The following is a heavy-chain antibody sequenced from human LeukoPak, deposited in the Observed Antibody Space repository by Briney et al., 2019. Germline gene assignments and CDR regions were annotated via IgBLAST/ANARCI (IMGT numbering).Heavy chain of an antibody. CDR1: GFTFRSYS. CDR3: ARGAYGSGSYFFDY. D-gene: IGHD3-10*01. CDR2: ISSSSTI. Sequence: GGSLRLSCAASGFTFRSYSMNWVRQAPGKGPEGVSYISSSSTIYYADSVKGRFTISRDNAKNSLYLQMNSLRAEDTAVYYCARGAYGSGSYFFDYWGQGTLVTVSS. J-gene: IGHJ4*02. V-gene: IGHV3-48*04.